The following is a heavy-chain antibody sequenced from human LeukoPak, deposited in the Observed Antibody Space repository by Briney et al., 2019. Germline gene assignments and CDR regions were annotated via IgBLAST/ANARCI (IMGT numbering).Heavy chain of an antibody. CDR2: INPTGGST. D-gene: IGHD1-26*01. J-gene: IGHJ5*02. CDR3: ARDNSVGDNAWWFDP. Sequence: ASVKVSCKASGGTFSSYAISWVRQAPGQGLEWMGLINPTGGSTGYAQKFQGRVTMTRDMSTSTDYMELSSLRSEDTAIYYCARDNSVGDNAWWFDPWGQGTLVTVSS. CDR1: GGTFSSYA. V-gene: IGHV1-46*01.